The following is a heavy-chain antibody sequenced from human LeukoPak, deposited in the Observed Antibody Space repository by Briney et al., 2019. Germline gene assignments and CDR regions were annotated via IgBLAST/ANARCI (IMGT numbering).Heavy chain of an antibody. J-gene: IGHJ6*02. CDR1: GFTFSNSD. V-gene: IGHV3-30*18. CDR3: AKPRVAKAYYGMDV. D-gene: IGHD5-12*01. CDR2: ISYDGNNK. Sequence: PGGSLSLSCTTSGFTFSNSDMTWVRQAPGKGLEWVALISYDGNNKFYADSVKGRFTISRDNSKNTLYLQVNSLRAEDTAVYYCAKPRVAKAYYGMDVWGQGTTVTVSS.